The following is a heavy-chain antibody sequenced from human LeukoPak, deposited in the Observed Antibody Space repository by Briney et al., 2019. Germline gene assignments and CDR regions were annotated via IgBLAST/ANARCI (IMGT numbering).Heavy chain of an antibody. V-gene: IGHV3-74*01. Sequence: GGSLRLSCAASGFTFSSYWMYWVRQAPGKGLVWVSRINSDGKTTNYADSVKGRFTISRDNAKNTLYLQMNSLRAEDTAVYYCTRDITLTRGGRSDYWGQGTLVTISA. CDR3: TRDITLTRGGRSDY. J-gene: IGHJ4*02. CDR2: INSDGKTT. D-gene: IGHD3-10*01. CDR1: GFTFSSYW.